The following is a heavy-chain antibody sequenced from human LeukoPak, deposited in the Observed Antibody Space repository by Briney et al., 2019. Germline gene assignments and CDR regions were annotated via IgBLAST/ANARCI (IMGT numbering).Heavy chain of an antibody. D-gene: IGHD3-3*01. V-gene: IGHV1-18*01. CDR1: GYTFTSYG. J-gene: IGHJ4*02. CDR2: ISAYNGNT. CDR3: ARGSLGVLRFLEWSGTLDY. Sequence: ASVKVSCKASGYTFTSYGISWVRQAPGQGLEWMGWISAYNGNTNYARKLQGRVTMTTDTSTSTAYMELRSLRSDDTAVYYCARGSLGVLRFLEWSGTLDYWGQGTLVTVSS.